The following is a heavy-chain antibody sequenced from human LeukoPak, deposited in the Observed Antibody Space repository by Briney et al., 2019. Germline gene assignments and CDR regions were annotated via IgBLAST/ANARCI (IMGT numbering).Heavy chain of an antibody. CDR1: GFTFSSYA. J-gene: IGHJ4*02. CDR3: AKDDVPSNWGTLGLFDY. Sequence: PGGSLRLSCAASGFTFSSYAMSWVRQAPGKGLEWVSAISGSGGSTYYADSVKGRFTISRDSSKNTLYLQMNSLRAEDTAVYYCAKDDVPSNWGTLGLFDYWGQGALVTVSS. D-gene: IGHD7-27*01. CDR2: ISGSGGST. V-gene: IGHV3-23*01.